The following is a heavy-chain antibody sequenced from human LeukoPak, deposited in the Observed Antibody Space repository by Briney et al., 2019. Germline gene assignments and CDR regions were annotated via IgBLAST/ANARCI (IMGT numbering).Heavy chain of an antibody. CDR2: ISHNGNVN. D-gene: IGHD3-16*01. J-gene: IGHJ6*02. CDR3: ARGGGLDV. V-gene: IGHV3-7*03. Sequence: GGSLRLPCAASGFTFSSYWMNWARQAPGKGLEWVASISHNGNVNYYVDSVKGRFTISRDNAKNSLYLQMSNLRAEDTAVYFCARGGGLDVWGQGATVTVSS. CDR1: GFTFSSYW.